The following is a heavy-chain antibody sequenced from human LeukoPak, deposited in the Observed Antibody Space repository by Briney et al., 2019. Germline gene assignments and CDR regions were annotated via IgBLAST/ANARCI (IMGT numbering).Heavy chain of an antibody. J-gene: IGHJ6*03. CDR2: INPNSGGT. Sequence: GASVKVSCKTSGYTFTDYYMHWVRQAPGQGLEWMGWINPNSGGTNYAQKLQGRVTMTRDTSISTAYMEMSRLISDDTAVYYCARDRGRISDYYGSGRSLQYYMDVWGKGTTVTVSS. CDR1: GYTFTDYY. D-gene: IGHD3-10*01. V-gene: IGHV1-2*02. CDR3: ARDRGRISDYYGSGRSLQYYMDV.